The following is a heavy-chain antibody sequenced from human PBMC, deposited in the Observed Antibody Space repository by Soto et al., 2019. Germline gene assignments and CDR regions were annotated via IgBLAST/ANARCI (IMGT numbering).Heavy chain of an antibody. CDR1: GGSIRSGGYY. CDR3: ARDRLMATAGTARHYFGLDV. CDR2: IYYSGNT. V-gene: IGHV4-31*03. D-gene: IGHD5-18*01. Sequence: SETLSLTCTVSGGSIRSGGYYWSWVRQNPRRGLDWIGNIYYSGNTYYNPSLKSRLTISVDTSKNQFSLNLSSVTAADTAVYYCARDRLMATAGTARHYFGLDVWGQGTTVTVS. J-gene: IGHJ6*02.